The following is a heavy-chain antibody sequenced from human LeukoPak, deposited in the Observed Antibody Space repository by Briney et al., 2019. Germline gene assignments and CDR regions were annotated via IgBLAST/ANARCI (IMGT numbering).Heavy chain of an antibody. CDR2: IRYDGSNK. V-gene: IGHV3-30*02. J-gene: IGHJ3*02. Sequence: PGGSLRLSCAASGFTFSSYGMHWVRQAPGKGLEWVAFIRYDGSNKYYADSVKGRFTISRDNSKNTLYLQMNSLRAEDTAVYYCAKDSDFYCSGGSCYSRSRFDIWGQGTMVTVSS. D-gene: IGHD2-15*01. CDR3: AKDSDFYCSGGSCYSRSRFDI. CDR1: GFTFSSYG.